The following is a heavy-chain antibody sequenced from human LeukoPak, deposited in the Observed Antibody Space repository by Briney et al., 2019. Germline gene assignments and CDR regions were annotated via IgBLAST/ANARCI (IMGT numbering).Heavy chain of an antibody. CDR1: GYTFTSYG. CDR3: ARDFSHYDSSGRGNAFDI. Sequence: GASVKVSCKASGYTFTSYGISWVRQAPGQGLEWMGWISAYNGNTNYAQKLQGRVTMTTDTSTSTAYMELSRLRSDDTAVYYCARDFSHYDSSGRGNAFDIWGQGTMVTVSS. D-gene: IGHD3-22*01. J-gene: IGHJ3*02. V-gene: IGHV1-18*01. CDR2: ISAYNGNT.